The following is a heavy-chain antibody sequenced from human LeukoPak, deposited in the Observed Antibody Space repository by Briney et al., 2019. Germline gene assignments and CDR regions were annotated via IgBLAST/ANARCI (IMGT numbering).Heavy chain of an antibody. Sequence: GGSLRLSCAASGYTFSGYAMSWVRQAPGKGLEWVSAISGSGGSAYYADSVKGRFTISRDNSKNTLYLQMNSLRAEDTAVYYCAKDWITVTDYFDYWGQGTLITVSS. CDR2: ISGSGGSA. CDR3: AKDWITVTDYFDY. CDR1: GYTFSGYA. V-gene: IGHV3-23*01. D-gene: IGHD4-11*01. J-gene: IGHJ4*02.